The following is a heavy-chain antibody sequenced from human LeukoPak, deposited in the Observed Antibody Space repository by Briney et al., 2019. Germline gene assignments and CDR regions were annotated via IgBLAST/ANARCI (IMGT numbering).Heavy chain of an antibody. D-gene: IGHD2-15*01. CDR3: ARDNTYYSGSRYYDRFDY. CDR2: IWDDGSNK. CDR1: GFTFSSYG. V-gene: IGHV3-33*01. Sequence: PGGSLRLSCAASGFTFSSYGMHWVRQAPGKGLEWVAVIWDDGSNKYYADSVKGRFTIPRDNSKNTLYLQVNSLRAEDTAVYYCARDNTYYSGSRYYDRFDYWGQGTLVTVSS. J-gene: IGHJ4*02.